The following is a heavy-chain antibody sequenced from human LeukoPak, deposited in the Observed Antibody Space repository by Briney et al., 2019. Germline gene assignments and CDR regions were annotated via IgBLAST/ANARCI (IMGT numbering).Heavy chain of an antibody. CDR1: GGSISSYY. D-gene: IGHD5-18*01. Sequence: SETLSLTCTVSGGSISSYYWSWIRQPPGKGLEWIGEIHHSGSTNYNPSLKSRVTISVDTSKNQFSLKLRSVPAADTAVYYCARGGGWIHLWPRGYFAYEGQGTLVTVSS. CDR3: ARGGGWIHLWPRGYFAY. V-gene: IGHV4-34*01. CDR2: IHHSGST. J-gene: IGHJ4*02.